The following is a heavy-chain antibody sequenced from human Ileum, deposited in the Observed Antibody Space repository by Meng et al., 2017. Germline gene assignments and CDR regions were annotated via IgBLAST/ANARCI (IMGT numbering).Heavy chain of an antibody. CDR1: GASISGTCYF. V-gene: IGHV4-39*02. J-gene: IGHJ1*01. D-gene: IGHD1-26*01. Sequence: SETLSLTCTVSGASISGTCYFWGRICQPPGMGLEWIGSIFYTVNTFYNPPLKSRVTITVDTSKTHFSLKPSSVTAADTAVYYCARAPHRGRFSDWGQGTLVTVSS. CDR2: IFYTVNT. CDR3: ARAPHRGRFSD.